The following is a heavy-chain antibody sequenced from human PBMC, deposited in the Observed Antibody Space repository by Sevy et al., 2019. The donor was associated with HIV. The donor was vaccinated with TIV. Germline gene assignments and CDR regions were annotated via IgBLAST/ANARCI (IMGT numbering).Heavy chain of an antibody. Sequence: GGSLRLSCAASGFTFSDHYMEWVRQAPGKGLEWVGRIRNKADSYTTEYAASVKGRFTISRDDSKNSLYLLMNSLKTEDTAVYYCATHAGIAAAGRVFDYWGQGTLLTVSS. CDR3: ATHAGIAAAGRVFDY. D-gene: IGHD6-13*01. CDR2: IRNKADSYTT. J-gene: IGHJ4*02. V-gene: IGHV3-72*01. CDR1: GFTFSDHY.